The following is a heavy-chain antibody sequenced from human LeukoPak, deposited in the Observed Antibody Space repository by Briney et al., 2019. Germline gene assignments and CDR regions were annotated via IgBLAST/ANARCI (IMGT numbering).Heavy chain of an antibody. CDR3: ARPRSYSSGHLDY. CDR2: INTDGSIT. J-gene: IGHJ4*02. Sequence: GGSLRLSCAASGFTFSNYWMHWVRQAPGKGLVWVSRINTDGSITSYADSVKGRFTISRDNAKNSLYLQMNSLRAEDTAVYYCARPRSYSSGHLDYWGQGTLVTVSS. D-gene: IGHD6-19*01. CDR1: GFTFSNYW. V-gene: IGHV3-74*01.